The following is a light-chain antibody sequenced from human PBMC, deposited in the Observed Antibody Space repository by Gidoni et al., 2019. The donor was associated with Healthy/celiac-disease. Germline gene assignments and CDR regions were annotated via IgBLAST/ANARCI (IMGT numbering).Light chain of an antibody. CDR2: DVS. CDR3: CSYAGSYTHV. J-gene: IGLJ1*01. V-gene: IGLV2-11*01. CDR1: SSDVGGYNY. Sequence: QSALTQPRPVSGSPGQSVTIPCTGTSSDVGGYNYVSWYQQHPGKAPKLMIYDVSKRPSGVPDRFSGSKSGNTASLTISGLQAEDEADYYCCSYAGSYTHVFGTGTKVTVL.